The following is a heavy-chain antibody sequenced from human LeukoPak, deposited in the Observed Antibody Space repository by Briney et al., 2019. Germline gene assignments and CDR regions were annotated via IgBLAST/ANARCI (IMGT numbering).Heavy chain of an antibody. Sequence: SETLSLTCTVSGGSISSSSYYWGWIRQPPGKGLEWIGSIYYSGSTYYNPSLKSRVTISVDTSKNQFSLNLSSVTATDTAVYYCARFRYSSGWFDYWGQGMLVTVSS. CDR3: ARFRYSSGWFDY. V-gene: IGHV4-39*01. CDR1: GGSISSSSYY. J-gene: IGHJ4*02. CDR2: IYYSGST. D-gene: IGHD6-19*01.